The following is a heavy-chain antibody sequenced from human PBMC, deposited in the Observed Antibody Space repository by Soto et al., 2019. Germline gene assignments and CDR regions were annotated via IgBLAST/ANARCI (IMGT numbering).Heavy chain of an antibody. CDR2: IFHSGNA. V-gene: IGHV4-59*01. D-gene: IGHD2-15*01. J-gene: IGHJ4*01. CDR3: ARAHAPTLPFDY. Sequence: PSETLSLTCTVSGGSIRNVYWNWIRQAPGKGLEWIGFIFHSGNAKYNPSLKSRVTISVDTSKNQFSLSLGSVTAADTAVYFCARAHAPTLPFDYWGQGTLVTVSS. CDR1: GGSIRNVY.